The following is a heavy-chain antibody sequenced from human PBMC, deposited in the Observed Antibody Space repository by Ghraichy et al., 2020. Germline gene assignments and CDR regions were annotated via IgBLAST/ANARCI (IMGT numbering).Heavy chain of an antibody. J-gene: IGHJ5*02. CDR2: IQPNADGGAT. D-gene: IGHD3-22*01. CDR3: LVVVIGNWLDP. V-gene: IGHV3-15*07. CDR1: GFDFPGAW. Sequence: GGSLRLSCAASGFDFPGAWMNWVRQAPGKGLEWVGRIQPNADGGATEYAAPVKGRFTILRDDSKNTLYLQMNSLKIEDTAVYYCLVVVIGNWLDPWGQGTLVTVSS.